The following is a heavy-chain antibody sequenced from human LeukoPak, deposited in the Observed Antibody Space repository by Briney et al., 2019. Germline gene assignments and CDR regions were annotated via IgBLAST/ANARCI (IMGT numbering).Heavy chain of an antibody. CDR1: GGSISSSSYY. Sequence: SETLSPTCTVSGGSISSSSYYWGWIRQPPGKGLEWIGSIYYSGSTYYKPSLRSRVTISVDTSKSQFSLKLSSVTAADTAVYYCARHQGGDGYNYYYYYMDVWSKGTTVTVSS. CDR2: IYYSGST. CDR3: ARHQGGDGYNYYYYYMDV. D-gene: IGHD5-24*01. V-gene: IGHV4-39*01. J-gene: IGHJ6*03.